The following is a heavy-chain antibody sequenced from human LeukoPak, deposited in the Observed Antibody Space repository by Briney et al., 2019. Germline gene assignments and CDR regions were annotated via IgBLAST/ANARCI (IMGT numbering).Heavy chain of an antibody. J-gene: IGHJ4*02. V-gene: IGHV1-2*02. D-gene: IGHD3-9*01. Sequence: ASVKVSCKASGYTFTGYYMHWVRQAPGQGLEWMGWINPNSGGTNYAQKFQGRVTMTRDTSISTSYMELSRLRSDDTAVYYCARDLPYYDILTGYSYYFDYWGQGTLVTVSS. CDR2: INPNSGGT. CDR1: GYTFTGYY. CDR3: ARDLPYYDILTGYSYYFDY.